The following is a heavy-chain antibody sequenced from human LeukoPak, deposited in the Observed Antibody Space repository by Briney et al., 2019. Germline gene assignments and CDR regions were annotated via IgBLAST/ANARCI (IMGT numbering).Heavy chain of an antibody. CDR1: GGSISSSSYY. CDR3: ARGVIRSSGSYYYYFDY. CDR2: IYYSGST. V-gene: IGHV4-39*07. D-gene: IGHD1-26*01. J-gene: IGHJ4*02. Sequence: SETLSLTCTVSGGSISSSSYYWGWIRQPPGKGLEWIGSIYYSGSTNYNPSLKSRVTISVDTSKNQFSLKLSSVTAADTAVYYCARGVIRSSGSYYYYFDYWGQGTLVTVSS.